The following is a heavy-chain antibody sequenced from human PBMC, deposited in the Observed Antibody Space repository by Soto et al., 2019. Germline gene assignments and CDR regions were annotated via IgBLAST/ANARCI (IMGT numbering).Heavy chain of an antibody. D-gene: IGHD6-19*01. CDR1: GFTFSSDW. J-gene: IGHJ4*02. CDR3: VRGWSDY. V-gene: IGHV3-74*01. Sequence: VQLVESGGGLVQPGGSLRLSCAASGFTFSSDWMHWVRQAPGKGLAWVSRINSDASSTNYADSVKGRFTVSRDNAKNTLYLQMNSLRAEDTAMYYCVRGWSDYWGQGTLVTVSS. CDR2: INSDASST.